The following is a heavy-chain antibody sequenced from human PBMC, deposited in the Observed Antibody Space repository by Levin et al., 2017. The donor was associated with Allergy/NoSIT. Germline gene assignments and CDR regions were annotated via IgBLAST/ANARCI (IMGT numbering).Heavy chain of an antibody. CDR2: ISPYNGNT. CDR1: GYTFTFYG. CDR3: AREMAETAADTFDI. Sequence: ASVKVSCKASGYTFTFYGISWVRQAPGQGLEWMGWISPYNGNTNYAQKLQGRVTMTTDTSTSTAYLELRSLRSDDTAVYYCAREMAETAADTFDIWGQGTMVTVSS. V-gene: IGHV1-18*01. J-gene: IGHJ3*02. D-gene: IGHD2-8*01.